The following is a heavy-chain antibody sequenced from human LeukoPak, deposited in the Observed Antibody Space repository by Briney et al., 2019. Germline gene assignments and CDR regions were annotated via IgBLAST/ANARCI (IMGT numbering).Heavy chain of an antibody. Sequence: GGSLRLSCAASGFTFSNYAMNWVRQAPGKGLEWVSGISGSGGSTNYADSVTGRFTISRDNSRNTLYLQTNNLRGEDTAVYYCAKDLEVVTSTIDYWGQGTLVTVSS. CDR2: ISGSGGST. CDR3: AKDLEVVTSTIDY. V-gene: IGHV3-23*01. J-gene: IGHJ4*02. D-gene: IGHD2-21*02. CDR1: GFTFSNYA.